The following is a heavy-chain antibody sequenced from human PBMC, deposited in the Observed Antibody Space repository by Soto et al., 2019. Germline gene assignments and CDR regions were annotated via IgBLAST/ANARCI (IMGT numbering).Heavy chain of an antibody. J-gene: IGHJ5*02. CDR3: TTDPIAVAGTGSWFDP. D-gene: IGHD6-19*01. V-gene: IGHV3-30*03. CDR2: ISYDGIDK. CDR1: GFTFSSYG. Sequence: GGSLRLSCVASGFTFSSYGMHWVRQAPGKGLEWVAVISYDGIDKYDADSVKGRFTISRDNSKNTLYLQMNSLKTEDTAVYYCTTDPIAVAGTGSWFDPWGQGTLVTVSS.